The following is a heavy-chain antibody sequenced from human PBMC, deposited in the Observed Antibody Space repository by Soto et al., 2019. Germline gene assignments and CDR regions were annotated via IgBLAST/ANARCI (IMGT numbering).Heavy chain of an antibody. V-gene: IGHV1-2*04. CDR1: GYTFTGYY. D-gene: IGHD6-13*01. CDR3: ARGIRNSSSWLDY. J-gene: IGHJ4*02. CDR2: INPNSGGT. Sequence: ASVKVSCKASGYTFTGYYMHWVRQAPGQGLEWMGWINPNSGGTNYAQKFQGWVTMTRDTSISTAYMELSRLRSDDTAVYYCARGIRNSSSWLDYWGQGTLVTVSS.